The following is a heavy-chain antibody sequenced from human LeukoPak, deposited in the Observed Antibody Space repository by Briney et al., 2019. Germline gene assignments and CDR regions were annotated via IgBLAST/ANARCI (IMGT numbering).Heavy chain of an antibody. D-gene: IGHD4-17*01. CDR1: LFAFYTSD. J-gene: IGHJ5*02. CDR3: ARGQERYDYGVYGWFDP. Sequence: SGGSLRLSCSASLFAFYTSDMDWVPHAPGKGLEWISYISGSGAVQYYADSVRGRFIISRDNGKNSLFLQMNSLTAEDTATYYCARGQERYDYGVYGWFDPWGQGTLVTVSS. V-gene: IGHV3-48*03. CDR2: ISGSGAVQ.